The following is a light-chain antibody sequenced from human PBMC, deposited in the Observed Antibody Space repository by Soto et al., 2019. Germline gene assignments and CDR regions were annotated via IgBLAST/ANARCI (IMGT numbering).Light chain of an antibody. V-gene: IGKV1-5*03. J-gene: IGKJ1*01. CDR2: KAS. CDR1: QSISSW. Sequence: DIQMTHSPSTLSASVGDRVTITFRASQSISSWLAWYQQKPGKAPKLLIYKASSLKSGVPSRFSGSGSGTEFILNISSLQPDDFATYYCQQYDSYSWTFDQGTKVDIK. CDR3: QQYDSYSWT.